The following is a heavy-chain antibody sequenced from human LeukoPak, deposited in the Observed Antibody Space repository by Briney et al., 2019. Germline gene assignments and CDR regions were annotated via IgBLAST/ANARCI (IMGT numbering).Heavy chain of an antibody. D-gene: IGHD2-2*01. CDR1: GYTFTSYD. J-gene: IGHJ6*03. Sequence: ASVKVSCKASGYTFTSYDINWVRQATGQGLEWMGWMNPNSGNTGYAQKFQGRVTMTRNTSISTAYMELSSLRSEDTAVYYCARGTYCSSTSCYDYYYYYMDVWGKGTTVTISS. V-gene: IGHV1-8*02. CDR3: ARGTYCSSTSCYDYYYYYMDV. CDR2: MNPNSGNT.